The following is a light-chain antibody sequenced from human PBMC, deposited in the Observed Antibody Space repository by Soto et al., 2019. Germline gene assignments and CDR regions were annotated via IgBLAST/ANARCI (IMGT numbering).Light chain of an antibody. CDR3: SSYTSGTTLYV. Sequence: QSVLTQPASVSGSPVQSITISCTGTSSDVGGYNYVSWYQHHAGKAPRLMIYASSNRPSGVSHRFSGSRSGNTASLTISGLQAEDEADYYCSSYTSGTTLYVFGTGTKLTVL. V-gene: IGLV2-14*01. J-gene: IGLJ1*01. CDR2: ASS. CDR1: SSDVGGYNY.